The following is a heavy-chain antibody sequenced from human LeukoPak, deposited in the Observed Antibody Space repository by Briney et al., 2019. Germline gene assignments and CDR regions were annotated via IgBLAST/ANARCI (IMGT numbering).Heavy chain of an antibody. CDR2: ISGSGGST. CDR1: GFTFSSYG. J-gene: IGHJ4*02. V-gene: IGHV3-23*01. CDR3: AKGGYYDSSADFDY. Sequence: AGGSLRLSCAASGFTFSSYGMSWVRQAPGKGLEGVSAISGSGGSTYYADSVKGRFTISRDNSKNTLYLQMNSLRAEDTAVYYCAKGGYYDSSADFDYWGQGTLVTVSS. D-gene: IGHD3-22*01.